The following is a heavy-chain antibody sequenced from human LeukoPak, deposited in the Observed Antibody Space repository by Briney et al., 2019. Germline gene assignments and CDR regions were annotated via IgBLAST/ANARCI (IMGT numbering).Heavy chain of an antibody. CDR1: GGSISSYY. Sequence: PSETLSLTCTVSGGSISSYYWSWIRQPPGKGLEWIGYIYYSGSTNYNPSLKSRVTISVDTSKNQFSLKLSSVTAADTAVYYCASAYYDILTGYPPHFDYWGRGTLVTVSS. J-gene: IGHJ4*02. CDR2: IYYSGST. CDR3: ASAYYDILTGYPPHFDY. D-gene: IGHD3-9*01. V-gene: IGHV4-59*08.